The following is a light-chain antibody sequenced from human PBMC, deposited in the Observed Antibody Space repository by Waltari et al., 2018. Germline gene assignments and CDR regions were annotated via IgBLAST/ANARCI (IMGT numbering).Light chain of an antibody. V-gene: IGKV1-33*01. CDR2: DAS. J-gene: IGKJ5*01. CDR1: QDISNY. CDR3: QQYDAVSIT. Sequence: DIQMTQSPSSLSASVGDRVTITCQASQDISNYLNWYQQKPGQAPKLLIYDASNLETGVPSKCSGSGSGTHFTFTISSLQPEDIATYYCQQYDAVSITFGQGTRLDIK.